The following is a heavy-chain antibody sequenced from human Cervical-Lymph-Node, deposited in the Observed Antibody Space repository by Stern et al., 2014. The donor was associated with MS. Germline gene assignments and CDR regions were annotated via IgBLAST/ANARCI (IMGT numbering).Heavy chain of an antibody. Sequence: VQLVESEGGVVQPGRSLRLSCAASGFSFSRYAMHWVRQAPGKGLEWGALIWYDGSNPYYADSVTGRFTISRDNFKNTLYLQMNSLRAEDTAVYYCASAYSSSHYYFDYWGQGTLVTVSS. J-gene: IGHJ4*02. CDR2: IWYDGSNP. D-gene: IGHD6-13*01. CDR1: GFSFSRYA. CDR3: ASAYSSSHYYFDY. V-gene: IGHV3-33*01.